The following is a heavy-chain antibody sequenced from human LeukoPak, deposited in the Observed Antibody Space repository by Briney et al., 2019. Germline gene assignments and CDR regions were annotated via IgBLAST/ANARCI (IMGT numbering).Heavy chain of an antibody. CDR3: ARLGGGAGAWYEGRGDFDY. CDR2: IYPGDSDT. Sequence: GESLKISCKGSGYSFTSYWIGWVRQMPGKGLEWMGIIYPGDSDTRYSPSFQGQVTISADKSISTAYLQWSSLKASDTATYYCARLGGGAGAWYEGRGDFDYWGQGTLVTVSS. CDR1: GYSFTSYW. D-gene: IGHD6-19*01. J-gene: IGHJ4*02. V-gene: IGHV5-51*01.